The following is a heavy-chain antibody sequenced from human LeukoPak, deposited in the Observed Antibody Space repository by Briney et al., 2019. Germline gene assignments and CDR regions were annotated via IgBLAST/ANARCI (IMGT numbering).Heavy chain of an antibody. CDR2: FDPEDGET. CDR3: ATENWNWSDVDAFDI. D-gene: IGHD1-7*01. Sequence: ASVKVSCKVSGYTLTELSMHWVRQAPGKGLEWMGGFDPEDGETIYAQKFQGRVTMTEDTSTDTAYMELSSLRSEDTAVYYCATENWNWSDVDAFDIWGQGTMVTVSS. J-gene: IGHJ3*02. V-gene: IGHV1-24*01. CDR1: GYTLTELS.